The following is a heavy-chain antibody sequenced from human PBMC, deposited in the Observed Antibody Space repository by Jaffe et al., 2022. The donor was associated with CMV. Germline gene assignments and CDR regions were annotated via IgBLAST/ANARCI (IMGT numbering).Heavy chain of an antibody. CDR3: AKDKFGFDL. V-gene: IGHV3-9*01. CDR1: GFTFDDYA. Sequence: EVQLVESGGGLVQPGRSLRLSCAASGFTFDDYAMHWVRQAPGKGLEWVSGISWNSGSIGYADSVKGRFTISRDNAKNSLYLQMNSLRAEDTALYYCAKDKFGFDLWGRGTLVTVSS. CDR2: ISWNSGSI. J-gene: IGHJ2*01. D-gene: IGHD3-10*01.